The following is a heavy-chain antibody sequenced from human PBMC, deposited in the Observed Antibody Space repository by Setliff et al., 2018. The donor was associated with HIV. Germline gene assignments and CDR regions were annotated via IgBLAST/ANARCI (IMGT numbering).Heavy chain of an antibody. CDR1: QFTFSSYA. J-gene: IGHJ4*02. CDR3: TRDIGEAYYNFWDAYEYFDY. D-gene: IGHD3-3*01. V-gene: IGHV3-49*04. Sequence: GGSLRLSCAASQFTFSSYAMSWVRQAPGKGLEWVGFIRSKAYGGTTEDAASVRGRFTFSRDDSKSIAYLQMNSLKIEDSALYYCTRDIGEAYYNFWDAYEYFDYWGQGTQVTVSS. CDR2: IRSKAYGGTT.